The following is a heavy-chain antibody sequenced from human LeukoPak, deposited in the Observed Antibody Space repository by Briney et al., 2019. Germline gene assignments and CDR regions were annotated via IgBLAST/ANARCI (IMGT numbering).Heavy chain of an antibody. V-gene: IGHV4-59*12. CDR2: IYYRGST. CDR1: GGSISSDY. J-gene: IGHJ6*02. CDR3: ARGGGDIVVVPAARNYYYYGMDV. Sequence: PSETLSLTCTVSGGSISSDYWSWIRQPPGKGLEWIGYIYYRGSTNYNPSLKSRVTISVDTSKNQFSLKLSSVTAADTAVYYCARGGGDIVVVPAARNYYYYGMDVWGQGTTVTVSS. D-gene: IGHD2-2*01.